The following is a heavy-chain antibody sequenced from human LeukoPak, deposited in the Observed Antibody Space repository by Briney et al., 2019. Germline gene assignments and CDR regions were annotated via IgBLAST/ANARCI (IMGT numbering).Heavy chain of an antibody. D-gene: IGHD3/OR15-3a*01. CDR3: ARELDSGLDV. CDR1: GFTLSRYK. CDR2: IDISGRTV. Sequence: GGSLRLSCVGSGFTLSRYKMNWVRQAPGKGLEWVSNIDISGRTVYYGDSVRGRFTVSRDNARDSLHLQMAGPTVEDTAVYYCARELDSGLDVWGNGTAVTVSS. J-gene: IGHJ6*04. V-gene: IGHV3-48*01.